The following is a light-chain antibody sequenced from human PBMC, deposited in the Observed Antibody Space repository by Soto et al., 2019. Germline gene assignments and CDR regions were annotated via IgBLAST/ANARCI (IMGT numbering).Light chain of an antibody. J-gene: IGKJ1*01. CDR3: QQYGSSGT. CDR1: QSVSNNY. CDR2: GAS. Sequence: EIVLTQSPGTLSLSPGERATLSCRASQSVSNNYLAWYQPKPGQAPRLLIYGASNRATGIPDRFSGSGSGTDFTLTISRLEPEDFAVYYCQQYGSSGTFGQATKVDIK. V-gene: IGKV3-20*01.